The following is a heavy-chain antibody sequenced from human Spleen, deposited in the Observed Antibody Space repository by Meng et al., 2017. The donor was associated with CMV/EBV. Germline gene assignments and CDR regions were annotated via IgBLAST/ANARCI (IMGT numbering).Heavy chain of an antibody. CDR3: ARDFHKVYKWNLGHRFQYYTLDV. CDR1: GYTFTTYY. V-gene: IGHV1-46*01. J-gene: IGHJ6*02. D-gene: IGHD1-7*01. CDR2: INPSSGTT. Sequence: ASVKVSCKASGYTFTTYYIHWVRQAPGQGLEWMGIINPSSGTTRNAQKFQGRITLTRDTSTSTVYMELSSLRSEDTAVYFCARDFHKVYKWNLGHRFQYYTLDVWGQGSTVTVSS.